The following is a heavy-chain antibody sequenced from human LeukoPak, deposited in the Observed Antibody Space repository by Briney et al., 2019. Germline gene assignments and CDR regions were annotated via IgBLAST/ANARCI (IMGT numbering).Heavy chain of an antibody. CDR3: AREYDGYYGSGSYYPRGMDV. V-gene: IGHV4-31*03. Sequence: SQTLSLTCTVSGGSISSGGYYWSWIRQHPGKGLEWIGYIYYRGSTYYNPSLKSRVTISVDTSKNQFSLKLSSVTAADTAVYYCAREYDGYYGSGSYYPRGMDVWGQGTTVTVSS. D-gene: IGHD3-10*01. J-gene: IGHJ6*02. CDR1: GGSISSGGYY. CDR2: IYYRGST.